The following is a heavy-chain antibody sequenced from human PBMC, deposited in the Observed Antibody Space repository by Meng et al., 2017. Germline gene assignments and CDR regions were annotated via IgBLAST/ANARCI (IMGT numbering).Heavy chain of an antibody. CDR3: ARGAVAGSGGGNWFDP. D-gene: IGHD6-19*01. Sequence: QGELVRIGSEVKKPGASVKVSFNASVYTFTGYYMHWVRQAPGKGLEWVAVIWNDGSYKNHADSVKGRFTISRDNSKNTLYLQMNSLRAEDTAMYYCARGAVAGSGGGNWFDPWGQGTLVTVSS. CDR2: IWNDGSYK. V-gene: IGHV3-33*01. CDR1: VYTFTGYY. J-gene: IGHJ5*02.